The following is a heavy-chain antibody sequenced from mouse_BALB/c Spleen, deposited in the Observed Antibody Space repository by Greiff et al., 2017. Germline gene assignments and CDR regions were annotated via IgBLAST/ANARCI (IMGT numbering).Heavy chain of an antibody. CDR2: ISYSGST. D-gene: IGHD1-1*01. Sequence: EVKLEESGPSLVKPSQTLSLTCSVSGDSITSCYWNWIRKFPGNKLEYMGYISYSGSTYYNPPLKSRISITRDTSKNKYYLQLNSVTTEDTATYYCARLGYGSSYSFDYWGAGTTVTVSS. CDR1: GDSITSCY. V-gene: IGHV3-8*02. J-gene: IGHJ1*01. CDR3: ARLGYGSSYSFDY.